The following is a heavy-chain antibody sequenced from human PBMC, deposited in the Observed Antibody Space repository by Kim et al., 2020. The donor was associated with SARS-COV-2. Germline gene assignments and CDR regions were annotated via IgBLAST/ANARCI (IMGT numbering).Heavy chain of an antibody. V-gene: IGHV3-23*01. J-gene: IGHJ4*02. CDR1: GFSFSTSH. D-gene: IGHD3-3*01. Sequence: GGSLRLSCAASGFSFSTSHMGWVRQAPGKGLEWVSSISGSGDRTFYADSVKGRFTVSRENSKNTLFLQMSSLRVDDAALYYCTTIWGVVTPDQWGQGTLVTVSS. CDR3: TTIWGVVTPDQ. CDR2: ISGSGDRT.